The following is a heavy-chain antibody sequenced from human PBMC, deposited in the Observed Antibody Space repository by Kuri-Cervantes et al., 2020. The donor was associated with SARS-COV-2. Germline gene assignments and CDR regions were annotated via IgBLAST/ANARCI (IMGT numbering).Heavy chain of an antibody. CDR1: GGSFSGYY. J-gene: IGHJ1*01. Sequence: SQTLSLTCAVYGGSFSGYYWSWIRQPPGKGLEWIGEINHSGSTNYNPSLKSRVTISVDTSKNQFSLKLSSVTAADTAVYYCARVSDSGSPRHLYFQHWGQGTLVTVSS. CDR2: INHSGST. CDR3: ARVSDSGSPRHLYFQH. D-gene: IGHD1-26*01. V-gene: IGHV4-34*01.